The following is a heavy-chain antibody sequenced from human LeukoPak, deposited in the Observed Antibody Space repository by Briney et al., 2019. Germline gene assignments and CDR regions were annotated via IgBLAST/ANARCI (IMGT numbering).Heavy chain of an antibody. CDR2: ISGSGGST. V-gene: IGHV3-23*01. CDR3: AKKILALGLGAYYFDY. Sequence: GGSLRLSCAASGFTINNYGMSWVRQTPGKGLEWVSGISGSGGSTYYADSVKGRFTISRDNSKNTLYLQMNSLRAEDTAVYYCAKKILALGLGAYYFDYWGQGTLVTVSS. CDR1: GFTINNYG. D-gene: IGHD3-16*01. J-gene: IGHJ4*02.